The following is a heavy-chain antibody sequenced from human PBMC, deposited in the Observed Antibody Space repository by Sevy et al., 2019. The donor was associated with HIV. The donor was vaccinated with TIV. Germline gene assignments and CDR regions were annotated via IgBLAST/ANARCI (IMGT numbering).Heavy chain of an antibody. CDR2: ISSSSSDI. V-gene: IGHV3-21*01. J-gene: IGHJ6*02. D-gene: IGHD2-2*02. CDR1: GFTFSSYS. CDR3: ARGGRYCSSTSCYTGRGLGYYYYGMDV. Sequence: GGSLRLSCAASGFTFSSYSMNWVRQAPGKGLEWVSSISSSSSDIYYADSVKGRFTISRDNAKNSLYLEMNSLRAEDTAVYYCARGGRYCSSTSCYTGRGLGYYYYGMDVWGQGTTVTVSS.